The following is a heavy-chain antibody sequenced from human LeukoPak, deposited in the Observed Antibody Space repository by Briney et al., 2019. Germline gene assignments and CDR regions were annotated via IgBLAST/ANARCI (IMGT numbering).Heavy chain of an antibody. CDR2: IKEDGGEK. D-gene: IGHD2-15*01. CDR3: ARDFGYCSGGSCYTRMDV. V-gene: IGHV3-7*01. J-gene: IGHJ6*03. Sequence: GSLKISCAAPGFPLSSNWMSWVRQAPGKGVEWVSNIKEDGGEKNYVDSVKGRFIISRDNAKNSLYLQMNSLRAEDTAVYYCARDFGYCSGGSCYTRMDVWGKGTTVTVSS. CDR1: GFPLSSNW.